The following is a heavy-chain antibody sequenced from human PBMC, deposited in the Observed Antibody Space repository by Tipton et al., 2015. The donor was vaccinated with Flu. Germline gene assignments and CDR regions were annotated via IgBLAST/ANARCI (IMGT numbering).Heavy chain of an antibody. CDR1: GGSIDTGGYY. CDR2: LHYSGST. Sequence: TLSLTCNVFGGSIDTGGYYWAWIRQSPEKGLEWIGTLHYSGSTDYNPSLKSRVSNSVDTSKNQFSLKLTSVTAADTAVYYCARVPLSGDMDVWGQGTTVTVSS. CDR3: ARVPLSGDMDV. V-gene: IGHV4-39*07. D-gene: IGHD3-3*01. J-gene: IGHJ6*02.